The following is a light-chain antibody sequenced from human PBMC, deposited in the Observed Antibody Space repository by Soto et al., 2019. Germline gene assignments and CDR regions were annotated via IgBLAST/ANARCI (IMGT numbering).Light chain of an antibody. J-gene: IGLJ3*02. CDR3: SSYRGARILVV. V-gene: IGLV2-14*01. CDR1: FSDVGGYNY. CDR2: DVS. Sequence: QSALTQPASVSGSPGQSITISCTGSFSDVGGYNYVSWYQQHPGKAPRLIIYDVSHRPSGVSNRFSGTKSDYTAYLTISGLQAEDEADYYCSSYRGARILVVFGGGTKLTVL.